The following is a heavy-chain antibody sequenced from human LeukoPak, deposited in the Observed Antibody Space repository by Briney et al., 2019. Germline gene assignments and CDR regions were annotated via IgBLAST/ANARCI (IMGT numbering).Heavy chain of an antibody. Sequence: PSETLSLTCSVSGDSISTSSYYWGWIRQPPGKGLEWIGTIYYSGSTYYNPSLKSRVTISVDTSKNQFSLNLSSVTAADTAVYYCASRNGGADWGQGTLVTVSS. J-gene: IGHJ4*02. CDR1: GDSISTSSYY. CDR3: ASRNGGAD. V-gene: IGHV4-39*01. CDR2: IYYSGST. D-gene: IGHD3-16*01.